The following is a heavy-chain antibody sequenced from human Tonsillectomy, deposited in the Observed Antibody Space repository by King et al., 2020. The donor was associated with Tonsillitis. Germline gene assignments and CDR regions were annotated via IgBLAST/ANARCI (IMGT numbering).Heavy chain of an antibody. J-gene: IGHJ5*02. Sequence: QLVQSGAEVKKPGASVKVSCKASGYTFTNYGISWERQAHGQGLEWMGWISAYNGRTNYAEKLQDRVTMTTDTSTSTAYMELRRLRSDDTAVYYCARDYQQLITWFDPWGQGTLVTVSS. CDR1: GYTFTNYG. V-gene: IGHV1-18*04. CDR2: ISAYNGRT. CDR3: ARDYQQLITWFDP. D-gene: IGHD6-13*01.